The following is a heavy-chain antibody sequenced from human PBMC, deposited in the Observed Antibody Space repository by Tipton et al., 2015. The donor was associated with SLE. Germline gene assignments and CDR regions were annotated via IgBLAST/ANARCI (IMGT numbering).Heavy chain of an antibody. J-gene: IGHJ4*02. Sequence: TLSLTCAVYGGSFSGYYWSWIRQPPGKGLEWIGEINHSGSTNYNPSLKSRVTISVDTSKSQLSLKLSSVTAADTAVYYCARESSSQPDYWGQGTLVTVSS. V-gene: IGHV4-34*01. CDR1: GGSFSGYY. D-gene: IGHD1-14*01. CDR3: ARESSSQPDY. CDR2: INHSGST.